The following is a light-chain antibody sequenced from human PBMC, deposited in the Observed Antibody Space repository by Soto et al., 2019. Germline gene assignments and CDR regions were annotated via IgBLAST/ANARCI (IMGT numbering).Light chain of an antibody. CDR2: AAS. CDR1: QSISSN. CDR3: QQSYSTQLT. J-gene: IGKJ4*01. Sequence: DIQMTQSPSSLSASVGDRVTITCRASQSISSNLNWYQQKPGKAPKLLIYAASSLQSGVTSRFSGSGSGTDFTLNISSLQPEDFATYYCQQSYSTQLTFGGGTMVESK. V-gene: IGKV1-39*01.